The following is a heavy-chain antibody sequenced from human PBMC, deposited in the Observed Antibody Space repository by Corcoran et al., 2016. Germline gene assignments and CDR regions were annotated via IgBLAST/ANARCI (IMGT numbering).Heavy chain of an antibody. V-gene: IGHV4-59*08. J-gene: IGHJ5*02. CDR1: GGSISSYY. CDR3: ARLGSSWANWFDP. CDR2: IFYSGST. Sequence: QVQLQESGPGLVKPSETLSLTCTVSGGSISSYYWSWIRQPPGKGLECIGYIFYSGSTNYNPSLKSRVTISVDPSKNQFSLKLSSVTAADTAVYYCARLGSSWANWFDPWGQGTLVTVTS. D-gene: IGHD6-13*01.